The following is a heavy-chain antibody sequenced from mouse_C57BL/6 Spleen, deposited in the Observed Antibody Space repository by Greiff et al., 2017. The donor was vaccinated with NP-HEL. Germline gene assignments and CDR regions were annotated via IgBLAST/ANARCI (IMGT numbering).Heavy chain of an antibody. CDR2: INPSTGGT. CDR3: ARDNYGSSHFDY. D-gene: IGHD1-1*01. CDR1: GYSFTGYY. V-gene: IGHV1-42*01. J-gene: IGHJ2*01. Sequence: EVQLQQSGPELVKPGASVKISCKASGYSFTGYYMNWVKQSPEKSLEWIGEINPSTGGTTYNQKFKAKATLTVDKSSSTAYMQLKSLTSEDSAVYYCARDNYGSSHFDYWGQGTTLTVSS.